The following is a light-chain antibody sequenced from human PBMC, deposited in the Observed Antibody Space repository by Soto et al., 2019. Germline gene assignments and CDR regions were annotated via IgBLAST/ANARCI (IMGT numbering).Light chain of an antibody. J-gene: IGLJ2*01. CDR3: SSDTTTSPLI. CDR1: SSDIGTYNF. CDR2: EIN. Sequence: QSALTQPASVSGSPGQSITISCTGTSSDIGTYNFVSWYQQHPGKAPNLLIHEINNRPSGVSIRFSGSKSGNTASLTISGLQAEDEADYYCSSDTTTSPLIFGGGTKLTVL. V-gene: IGLV2-14*01.